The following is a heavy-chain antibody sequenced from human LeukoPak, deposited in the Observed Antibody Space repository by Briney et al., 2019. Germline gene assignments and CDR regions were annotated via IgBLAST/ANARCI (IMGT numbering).Heavy chain of an antibody. J-gene: IGHJ4*02. D-gene: IGHD3-16*01. V-gene: IGHV4-39*07. CDR3: ARETVDLGGFDY. Sequence: SETLSLTCTVSGGSISSYYWGWIRQPPGKGLEWIGSIYYSGSTYYNPSLKSRVTISVDTSKNQFSLKLSSVTAADTAVHYCARETVDLGGFDYWSQGTLVTVSS. CDR2: IYYSGST. CDR1: GGSISSYY.